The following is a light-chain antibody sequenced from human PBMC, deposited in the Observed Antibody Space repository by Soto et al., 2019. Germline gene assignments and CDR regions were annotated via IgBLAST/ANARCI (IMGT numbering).Light chain of an antibody. CDR1: QSINSNY. CDR2: GAS. CDR3: QQYDSSPRS. J-gene: IGKJ1*01. V-gene: IGKV3-20*01. Sequence: EIVLTQSPDTLSLSPGERATLSCRASQSINSNYLAWYQQKPGQGPRPLIYGASSRATGIPDRFSGSGSGTDFTLTISRLEAEDFAVYYCQQYDSSPRSFDQGTKVEIK.